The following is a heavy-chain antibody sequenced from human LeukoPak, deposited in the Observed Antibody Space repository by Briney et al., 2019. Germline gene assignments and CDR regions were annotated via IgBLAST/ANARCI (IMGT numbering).Heavy chain of an antibody. V-gene: IGHV4-30-2*01. CDR3: AGIGIAARLLNY. CDR2: IYHSGST. J-gene: IGHJ4*02. CDR1: GGSICSGGYY. D-gene: IGHD6-6*01. Sequence: SQTLSLTCTVSGGSICSGGYYWSWIRQPPGKGLEWIGYIYHSGSTYYNPSLKSRVTISVDRSKNQFSLKLSSVTAADTAVYYCAGIGIAARLLNYWGQGTLVTVSS.